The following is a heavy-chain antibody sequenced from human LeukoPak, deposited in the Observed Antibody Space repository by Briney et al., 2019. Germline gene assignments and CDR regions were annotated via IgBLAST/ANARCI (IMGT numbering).Heavy chain of an antibody. V-gene: IGHV2-5*01. J-gene: IGHJ3*02. Sequence: SGPTLVKPTTCTFSGFSLSTSGVGVGWIRQPPGKALEWLALIYWNDDKRYSPSLKSRLTITKDTSKNQVVLTMTNMDPVDTATYYCAHSQHFDVPAAHYAFDIWGQGTMVTVSS. CDR3: AHSQHFDVPAAHYAFDI. CDR1: GFSLSTSGVG. CDR2: IYWNDDK. D-gene: IGHD2-2*01.